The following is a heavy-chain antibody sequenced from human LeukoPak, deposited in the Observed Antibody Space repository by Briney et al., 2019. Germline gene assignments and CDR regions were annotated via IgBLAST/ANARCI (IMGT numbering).Heavy chain of an antibody. D-gene: IGHD5-12*01. V-gene: IGHV4-31*03. CDR2: IYYSGST. CDR3: GRGGGLRESDY. Sequence: SETLSLTCTVSGGSISSGGYYWSWIRQHPGKDLEWIGYIYYSGSTYYNPSLKSRVTISVATSKNQFSLKLSSVTAADTAVYYCGRGGGLRESDYWGQGTLVTVSS. CDR1: GGSISSGGYY. J-gene: IGHJ4*02.